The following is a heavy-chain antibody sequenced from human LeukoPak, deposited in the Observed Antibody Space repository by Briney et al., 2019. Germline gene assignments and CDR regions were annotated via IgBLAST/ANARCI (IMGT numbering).Heavy chain of an antibody. D-gene: IGHD6-19*01. J-gene: IGHJ6*03. CDR2: INPNSGGT. Sequence: ASVKVSCKAFGYTFTGYYMHWVRQAPGQGLEWMGWINPNSGGTNYAQKFQGRVTMTRDTSISTAYMELSRLRSDDTAVYYCARVTVAVAGTRDYYYYHYMDVWGKGTTVTISS. V-gene: IGHV1-2*02. CDR1: GYTFTGYY. CDR3: ARVTVAVAGTRDYYYYHYMDV.